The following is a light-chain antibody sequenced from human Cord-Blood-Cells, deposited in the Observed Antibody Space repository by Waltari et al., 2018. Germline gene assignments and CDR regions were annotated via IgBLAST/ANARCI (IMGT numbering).Light chain of an antibody. CDR1: SSDVGSYNL. CDR3: CSYAGSSIVV. J-gene: IGLJ2*01. V-gene: IGLV2-23*01. CDR2: EGS. Sequence: QPDLTQRASAYRSPEQSITISCTGTSSDVGSYNLVSWYQQHPGKAPKLMIYEGSKRPSGVSNRFSGSKSGNTASLTISGLQAEDEADYYCCSYAGSSIVVFGGGTKLTVL.